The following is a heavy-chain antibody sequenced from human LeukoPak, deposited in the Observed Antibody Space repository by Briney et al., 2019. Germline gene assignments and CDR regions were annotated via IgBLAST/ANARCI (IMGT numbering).Heavy chain of an antibody. D-gene: IGHD6-19*01. V-gene: IGHV1-2*06. Sequence: ASVKVSCKASGYTFTGYYMHWVGQAPGQGLEWMGRINPNSGGTNYAQKFQGRVTMTRDTSISTAYMELSRLRSDDTAVYYCARVSIAVAGTRIDYWGQGTLVTVSS. CDR3: ARVSIAVAGTRIDY. CDR1: GYTFTGYY. J-gene: IGHJ4*02. CDR2: INPNSGGT.